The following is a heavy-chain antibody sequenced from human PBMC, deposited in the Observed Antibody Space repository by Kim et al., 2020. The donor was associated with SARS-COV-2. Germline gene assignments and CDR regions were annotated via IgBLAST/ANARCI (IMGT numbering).Heavy chain of an antibody. CDR1: GFTFSAYD. J-gene: IGHJ3*02. CDR3: VRDRMGGAFDI. CDR2: ITKSSATI. D-gene: IGHD3-16*01. V-gene: IGHV3-48*02. Sequence: GGSLRLSCATSGFTFSAYDMNWVRQAPGKGLEWLSFITKSSATIHYADSVQGRITISRDNAKNSLYLQMNSLRDEDTALYYCVRDRMGGAFDIWGQGTMVSVSS.